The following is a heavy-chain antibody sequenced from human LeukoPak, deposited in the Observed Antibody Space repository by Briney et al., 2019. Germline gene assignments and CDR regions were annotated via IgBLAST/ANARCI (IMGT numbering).Heavy chain of an antibody. Sequence: ASVKVSCKASGYTFTSYGISWVRQAPGQGLEWMGWISAYNGNTNYAQKLQGRVTMTTDASTSTAYMELRSLRSDDTAVYYCARQLTYYDFWSGYLGSADYWGQGTLVTVSS. V-gene: IGHV1-18*01. J-gene: IGHJ4*02. CDR3: ARQLTYYDFWSGYLGSADY. D-gene: IGHD3-3*01. CDR2: ISAYNGNT. CDR1: GYTFTSYG.